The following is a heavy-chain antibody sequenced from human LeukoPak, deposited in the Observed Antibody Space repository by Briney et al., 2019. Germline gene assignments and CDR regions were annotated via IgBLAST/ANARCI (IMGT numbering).Heavy chain of an antibody. Sequence: GGPLRLSCAASGFTFSSYAMSWVRQAPGKGLEWVSAISGSGGSTYYADSVKGRFTISRDNSKNTLYLQMNSLRAEDTAVYYCAKDREDYYGSGSYDYWGQGTLVTVSS. V-gene: IGHV3-23*01. CDR3: AKDREDYYGSGSYDY. D-gene: IGHD3-10*01. CDR2: ISGSGGST. J-gene: IGHJ4*02. CDR1: GFTFSSYA.